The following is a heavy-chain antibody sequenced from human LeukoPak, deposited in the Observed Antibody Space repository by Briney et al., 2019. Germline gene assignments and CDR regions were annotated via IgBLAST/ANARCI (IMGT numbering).Heavy chain of an antibody. J-gene: IGHJ4*02. Sequence: PGGSLRLSCAASGFTFSSYAMSWIRQPPGKGLEWIGEINHSGSTNYNPSLKSRVTISVDTSKNQFSLKLSSVTAADTAVYYCARGRGYYDFWSGYYELDYWGQGTLVTVSS. V-gene: IGHV4-34*01. CDR3: ARGRGYYDFWSGYYELDY. CDR1: GFTFSSYA. D-gene: IGHD3-3*01. CDR2: INHSGST.